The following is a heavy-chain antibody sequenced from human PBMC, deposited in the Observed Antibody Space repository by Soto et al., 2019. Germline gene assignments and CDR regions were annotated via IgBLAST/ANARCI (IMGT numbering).Heavy chain of an antibody. CDR2: INAGNGNT. V-gene: IGHV1-3*01. CDR3: ARGADSGSYNWFDP. Sequence: QVQLVQSGAEVKKPGASVKVSCKASGYTFTSYAMHWVRQAPGQRREWMGWINAGNGNTKYSQKFQGRVTITRDTSASTAYMELSSLRSEDTAVYYCARGADSGSYNWFDPWGQGTLVTVSS. CDR1: GYTFTSYA. D-gene: IGHD1-26*01. J-gene: IGHJ5*02.